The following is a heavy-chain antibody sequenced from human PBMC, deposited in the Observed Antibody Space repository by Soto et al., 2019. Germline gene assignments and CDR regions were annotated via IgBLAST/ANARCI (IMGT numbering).Heavy chain of an antibody. CDR3: AKNQPSWATRAAFDY. V-gene: IGHV3-23*01. Sequence: VGSLRLSCAASGFTFSNYAMNWVRQAPGKGLEWVSGISGGSGDSTFYADSVKGRFTISRDNSKNTLHLQMNSLRTEDTAVYYCAKNQPSWATRAAFDYWGQGTLVTVSP. J-gene: IGHJ4*02. CDR2: ISGGSGDST. D-gene: IGHD2-2*01. CDR1: GFTFSNYA.